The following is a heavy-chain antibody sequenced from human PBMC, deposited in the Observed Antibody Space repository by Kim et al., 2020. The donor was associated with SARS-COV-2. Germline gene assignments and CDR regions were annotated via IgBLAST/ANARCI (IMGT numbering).Heavy chain of an antibody. J-gene: IGHJ4*02. V-gene: IGHV3-23*01. Sequence: TYPPDSVKSRLTSSRDKAKKTVYLQVDSLRAEDTAIYYCTKIAEQWLVLFDLWGQGTPVSVSS. CDR3: TKIAEQWLVLFDL. D-gene: IGHD6-19*01. CDR2: T.